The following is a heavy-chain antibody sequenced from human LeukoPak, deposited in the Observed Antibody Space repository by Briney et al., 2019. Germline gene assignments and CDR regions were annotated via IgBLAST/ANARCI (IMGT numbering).Heavy chain of an antibody. CDR2: ISGSGGST. CDR1: GFTFSSYA. D-gene: IGHD3-10*01. CDR3: AKAAYYGSGSLYYYYSMDV. Sequence: GGSLRLSCAASGFTFSSYAMSWVRQAPGKGLEWVSAISGSGGSTYYADSVKGRFTISRDNSKNTLYLQMNSLRAEDTAVYYCAKAAYYGSGSLYYYYSMDVWGQGTTVTVSS. J-gene: IGHJ6*02. V-gene: IGHV3-23*01.